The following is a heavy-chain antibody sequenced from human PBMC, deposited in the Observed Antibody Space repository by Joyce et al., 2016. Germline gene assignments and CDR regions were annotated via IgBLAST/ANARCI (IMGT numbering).Heavy chain of an antibody. CDR2: IYSGGST. CDR3: ARGTRRSGYDSDDAFDI. CDR1: GFTVRSNY. V-gene: IGHV3-53*01. D-gene: IGHD5-12*01. Sequence: EVQLVESGGGLIQPGGSLRLSCAASGFTVRSNYMGWVRQAPGKGLEWVSVIYSGGSTYYADSVKGRFTISRDNAKNTLYLQMNSLRAEDTAVYYCARGTRRSGYDSDDAFDIWGQGTMVTVSS. J-gene: IGHJ3*02.